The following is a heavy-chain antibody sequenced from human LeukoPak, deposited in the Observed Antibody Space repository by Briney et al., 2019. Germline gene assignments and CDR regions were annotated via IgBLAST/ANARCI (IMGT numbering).Heavy chain of an antibody. CDR2: IYHSGST. CDR1: GYSISSGYY. J-gene: IGHJ4*02. Sequence: PSETLSLTCTVSGYSISSGYYWGWIRQPPGKGLEWIGSIYHSGSTYYNPSLKSRVTISVDTSKNQFSPKQSSVTAADTAVYYCARDSSGYPGGSGYWGQGTLVTVSS. CDR3: ARDSSGYPGGSGY. D-gene: IGHD3-22*01. V-gene: IGHV4-38-2*02.